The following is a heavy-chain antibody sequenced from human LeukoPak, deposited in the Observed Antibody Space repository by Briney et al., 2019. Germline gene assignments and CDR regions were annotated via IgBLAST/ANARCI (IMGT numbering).Heavy chain of an antibody. CDR3: VVSPNQDFFDY. CDR2: ISGSGST. Sequence: SETLSLTCTVSGVSINSHYLKWIRQPPGKGLEWIGFISGSGSTNYNPSHKSRVTMSVDTSKSQFSLKLSSVTAADTAVYYCVVSPNQDFFDYWGQGTLVTVSS. J-gene: IGHJ4*02. V-gene: IGHV4-4*09. CDR1: GVSINSHY.